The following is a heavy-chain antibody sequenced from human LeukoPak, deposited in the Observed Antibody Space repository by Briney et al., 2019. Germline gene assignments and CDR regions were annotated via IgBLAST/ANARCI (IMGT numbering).Heavy chain of an antibody. CDR1: GGSISSGDYS. J-gene: IGHJ4*02. Sequence: SETLSLTCTVSGGSISSGDYSWRWIRQPPGKGLEWSGYIYYSGSTYYNPSLKSRVTISVDTDKNQFSLKLSSVPAAEPGVYYCARVRASNLRYFDWLSVETFGYWGQGNPVPVSS. V-gene: IGHV4-30-4*01. CDR3: ARVRASNLRYFDWLSVETFGY. D-gene: IGHD3-9*01. CDR2: IYYSGST.